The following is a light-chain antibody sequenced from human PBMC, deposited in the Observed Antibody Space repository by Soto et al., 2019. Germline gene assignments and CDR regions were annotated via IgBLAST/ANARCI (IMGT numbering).Light chain of an antibody. CDR1: QSISTE. V-gene: IGKV3-15*01. CDR2: SAS. CDR3: QQGHNWPLT. Sequence: EIVMTQSPATLSVSPGERATLSCRASQSISTELAWYQQKPGQPPRLLIYSASTRATGVPARFTGSGSGSEVTFTISGLQSEDFAVYYCQQGHNWPLTFGQGTRLEI. J-gene: IGKJ2*01.